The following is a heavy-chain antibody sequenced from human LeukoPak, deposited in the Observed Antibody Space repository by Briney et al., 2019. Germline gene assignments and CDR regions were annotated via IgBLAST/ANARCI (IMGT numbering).Heavy chain of an antibody. Sequence: SETLSLTCAVYGGSFSGYCWSWIRQPPGKGLEWIGEINHSGSTNYNPSLKSRVTISVDTSKNQFSLKLSSVTAADTAVYYCARARVRAAAGRFGFGYWGQGTLVTVSS. V-gene: IGHV4-34*01. CDR3: ARARVRAAAGRFGFGY. D-gene: IGHD6-13*01. CDR1: GGSFSGYC. J-gene: IGHJ4*02. CDR2: INHSGST.